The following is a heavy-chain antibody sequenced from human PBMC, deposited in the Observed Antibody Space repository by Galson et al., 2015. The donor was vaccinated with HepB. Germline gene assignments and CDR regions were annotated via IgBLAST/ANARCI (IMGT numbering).Heavy chain of an antibody. V-gene: IGHV3-23*01. J-gene: IGHJ5*01. CDR2: IEHHGGDT. CDR1: GFTFSNYV. Sequence: SLRLSCAASGFTFSNYVMNWVRQVPGKGLEWVSTIEHHGGDTYYADSVQGRFIVSRDNSKNTLYLQMNNLRAEDTALYFCAKKRLKRAGAGNNYFDSWGQGTLVTVSS. D-gene: IGHD6-19*01. CDR3: AKKRLKRAGAGNNYFDS.